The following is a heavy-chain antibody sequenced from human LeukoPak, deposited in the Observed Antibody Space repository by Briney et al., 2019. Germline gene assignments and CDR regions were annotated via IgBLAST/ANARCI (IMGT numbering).Heavy chain of an antibody. D-gene: IGHD1-14*01. CDR2: IWYDGSNK. CDR3: TTGISAVLY. CDR1: GFTFSSYG. Sequence: GGSLRLSCLSSGFTFSSYGMHWVRQAPGKGLEWVAFIWYDGSNKYYADSVKGRFTISRDNSENTLYLQMSSLKTEDTAVYYCTTGISAVLYWGQGTLVTVSS. J-gene: IGHJ4*02. V-gene: IGHV3-33*03.